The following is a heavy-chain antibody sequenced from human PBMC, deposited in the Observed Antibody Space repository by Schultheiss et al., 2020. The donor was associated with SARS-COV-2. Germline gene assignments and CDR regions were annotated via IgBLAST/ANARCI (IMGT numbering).Heavy chain of an antibody. V-gene: IGHV3-11*06. CDR3: ARERSYYGSGSYPEWFDP. CDR1: GFTFSDYY. Sequence: GESLKISCAASGFTFSDYYITWIRQAPGKGLEWVSYISSGSSYTNYADSVKGRFTISRDNAKNSLCLQMNSLRAEDTAVYYCARERSYYGSGSYPEWFDPWGQGTLVTVSS. CDR2: ISSGSSYT. J-gene: IGHJ5*02. D-gene: IGHD3-10*01.